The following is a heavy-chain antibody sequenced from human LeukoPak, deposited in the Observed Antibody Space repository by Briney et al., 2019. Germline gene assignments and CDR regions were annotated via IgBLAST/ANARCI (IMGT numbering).Heavy chain of an antibody. CDR3: ARGGIYYDSSGYLYNWFDP. V-gene: IGHV4-34*01. CDR2: INHSGST. CDR1: GGSFSGYY. J-gene: IGHJ5*02. Sequence: SETLSLNCAVYGGSFSGYYWSWIRQPPGKGLEWIGEINHSGSTNYNPSLKSRVTISVDTSKNQFSLKLSSVTAADTAVYYCARGGIYYDSSGYLYNWFDPWGQGTLVTVSS. D-gene: IGHD3-22*01.